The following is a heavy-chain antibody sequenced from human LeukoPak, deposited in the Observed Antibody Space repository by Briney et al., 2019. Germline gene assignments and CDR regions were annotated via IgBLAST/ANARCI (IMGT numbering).Heavy chain of an antibody. D-gene: IGHD2-2*01. V-gene: IGHV1-8*01. CDR1: GYTFTSYD. CDR3: ARGPFVVVPAAMPGWFDP. CDR2: MNPNSGNT. J-gene: IGHJ5*02. Sequence: ASVEVSCKASGYTFTSYDINWVRQAPGQGLEWMGWMNPNSGNTGYAQKFQGRVTMTRNTSISTAYMELSSLRSEDTAVYYCARGPFVVVPAAMPGWFDPWGQGTLVTVSS.